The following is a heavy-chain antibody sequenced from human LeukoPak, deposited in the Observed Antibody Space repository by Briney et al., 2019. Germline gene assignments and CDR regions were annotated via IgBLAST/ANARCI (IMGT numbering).Heavy chain of an antibody. CDR2: IKCKGDGGTT. V-gene: IGHV3-15*01. Sequence: GGSLRLSCAASGFTFSNAWMGWVRQAPGKGLEWVGRIKCKGDGGTTEYAAPVKGRFTIARDDSKNTLPLQMNSLKSEDTAVYYCTTHLFPLYYYYAMDVWGQGTTVTVSS. CDR1: GFTFSNAW. CDR3: TTHLFPLYYYYAMDV. J-gene: IGHJ6*02.